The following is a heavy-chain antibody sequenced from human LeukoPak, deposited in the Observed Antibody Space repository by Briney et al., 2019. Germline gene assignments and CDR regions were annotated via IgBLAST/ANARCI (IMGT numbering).Heavy chain of an antibody. Sequence: GSLRLSCAASGFTFSSYAMSWVRQAPGKGLEWVSAISGSGGSTYYADSVKGRFTISRDNSKNTLYLQMNSLRAEDTAVYYCARTPTYSGYDSSLFDYWGQGTLVTVSS. V-gene: IGHV3-23*01. D-gene: IGHD5-12*01. J-gene: IGHJ4*02. CDR3: ARTPTYSGYDSSLFDY. CDR2: ISGSGGST. CDR1: GFTFSSYA.